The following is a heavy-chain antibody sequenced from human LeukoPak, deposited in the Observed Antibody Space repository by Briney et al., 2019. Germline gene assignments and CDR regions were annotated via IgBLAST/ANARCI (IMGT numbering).Heavy chain of an antibody. J-gene: IGHJ3*02. CDR1: GFTFSNYW. Sequence: GGSLGLSCAASGFTFSNYWMHWVRQAPGEGLVWVSRINSDGSSTSYAESVKGRFTISRGNAKDTLYLQLNSLRVEDTAVYYWARAGSSGCGDAFDIWGQGTMVTVSS. CDR3: ARAGSSGCGDAFDI. CDR2: INSDGSST. V-gene: IGHV3-74*01. D-gene: IGHD6-19*01.